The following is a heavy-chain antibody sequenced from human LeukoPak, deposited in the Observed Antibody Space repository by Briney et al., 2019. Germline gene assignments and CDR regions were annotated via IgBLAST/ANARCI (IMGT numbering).Heavy chain of an antibody. D-gene: IGHD3-22*01. CDR1: GSTVSSNY. J-gene: IGHJ3*02. CDR2: IYSGGST. CDR3: AREGLQFYDSSRGGFDI. Sequence: GGSLRLSCAASGSTVSSNYMSWVRQAPGKGLEWVSVIYSGGSTYYADSVKGRFTISRDNSKNTLYLQMNSLRAEDTAVYYCAREGLQFYDSSRGGFDIWGQGAMVTVSS. V-gene: IGHV3-53*01.